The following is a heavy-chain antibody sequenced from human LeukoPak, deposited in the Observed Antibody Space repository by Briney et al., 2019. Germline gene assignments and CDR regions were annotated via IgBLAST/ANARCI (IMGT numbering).Heavy chain of an antibody. Sequence: SETLSLTCTVSGGSISSSSYYWGWIRQPPGKGLEWIGYIYHSGSTYYNPSLKSRVTISVDRSKNQFSLKLSSVTAADTAVYYCARGSGWYTFDYWGQGTLVTVSS. D-gene: IGHD6-19*01. J-gene: IGHJ4*02. CDR2: IYHSGST. CDR3: ARGSGWYTFDY. CDR1: GGSISSSSYY. V-gene: IGHV4-30-2*01.